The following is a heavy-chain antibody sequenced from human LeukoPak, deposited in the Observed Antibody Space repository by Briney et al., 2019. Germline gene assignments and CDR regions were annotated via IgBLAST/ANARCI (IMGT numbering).Heavy chain of an antibody. V-gene: IGHV4-39*01. J-gene: IGHJ4*02. Sequence: PENLSLTCTVSGGSISSSSYYWGWIRQPPGKGLEWIGSIYYSGSTYYNPSLKSRVTISIDTSKNQFSLKLSSVTAADTAVYYCARPRGWRGYFDYWGQGTLVTVSS. D-gene: IGHD2-15*01. CDR3: ARPRGWRGYFDY. CDR1: GGSISSSSYY. CDR2: IYYSGST.